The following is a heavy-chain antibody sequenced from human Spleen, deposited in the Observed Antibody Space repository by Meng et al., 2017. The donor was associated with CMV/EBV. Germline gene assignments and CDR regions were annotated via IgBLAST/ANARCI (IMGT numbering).Heavy chain of an antibody. V-gene: IGHV4-31*02. J-gene: IGHJ4*02. CDR2: IHHSGST. CDR3: AREVCSTTSCSYDY. CDR1: GRSISTGGHY. D-gene: IGHD2-2*01. Sequence: SGRSISTGGHYSSWIRQHPGKGLEWIGYIHHSGSTHSNPSLTSRVTMSVDTSKNQFSLKLSSVIAADTAVYYCAREVCSTTSCSYDYWGQGTLVTVSS.